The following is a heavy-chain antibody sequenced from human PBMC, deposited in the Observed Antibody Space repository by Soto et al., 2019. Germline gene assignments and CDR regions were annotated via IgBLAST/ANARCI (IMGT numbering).Heavy chain of an antibody. Sequence: EVQLVESGGGLVQPGGSLRLFCAASGFTFSNYWMYWVRQAPGKGLVWVSRINSDGSVSSYADSVKGRLTISRDNVKNTLYLQMDSLRAEDTAVYYCARGDCVGGTCYSLAVSFHYYMDVWAKGTTVTVFS. CDR2: INSDGSVS. CDR1: GFTFSNYW. CDR3: ARGDCVGGTCYSLAVSFHYYMDV. D-gene: IGHD2-15*01. V-gene: IGHV3-74*01. J-gene: IGHJ6*03.